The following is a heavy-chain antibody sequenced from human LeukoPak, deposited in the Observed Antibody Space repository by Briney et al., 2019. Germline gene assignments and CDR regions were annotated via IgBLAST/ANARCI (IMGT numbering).Heavy chain of an antibody. CDR3: ARDFYGSGSYYTDY. CDR1: GGSISSSNW. CDR2: IYHSGST. D-gene: IGHD3-10*01. V-gene: IGHV4-4*02. J-gene: IGHJ4*02. Sequence: SETLSLTCAVSGGSISSSNWRSWVRQPPGKGLEWIGEIYHSGSTNYNPSLKSRVTISVDKSKNQFSLKLSSVTAADTAVYYCARDFYGSGSYYTDYWGQGTLVTVSS.